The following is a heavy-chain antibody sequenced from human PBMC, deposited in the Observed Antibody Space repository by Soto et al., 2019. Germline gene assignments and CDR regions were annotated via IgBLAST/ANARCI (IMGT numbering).Heavy chain of an antibody. CDR2: IDWDDDK. D-gene: IGHD1-7*01. CDR3: ARGSPGPTGWSHP. J-gene: IGHJ5*02. CDR1: GFSLITSGVC. V-gene: IGHV2-70*01. Sequence: SGPTLVNPTQTLTLTCSFSGFSLITSGVCVSWIRQPPGKALEWLALIDWDDDKFYNPSLKTRLTISKDTSKNQVVLTMTNMDPVDTATYSFARGSPGPTGWSHPWGQRLLVTVS.